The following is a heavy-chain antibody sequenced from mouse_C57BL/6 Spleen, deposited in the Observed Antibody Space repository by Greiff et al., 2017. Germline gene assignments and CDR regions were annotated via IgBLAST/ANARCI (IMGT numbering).Heavy chain of an antibody. CDR2: IDPSDSYT. D-gene: IGHD2-2*01. CDR3: ARMVSNYAMDY. CDR1: GYTFTSYW. V-gene: IGHV1-69*01. Sequence: VQLQQPGAELVMPGASVKLSCKASGYTFTSYWMHWVKQRPGQGLEWIGEIDPSDSYTNYNQKFKGKSTLTVDKSSSTAYMQLSSLTSEDSAVYYCARMVSNYAMDYWGQGTSVTVSS. J-gene: IGHJ4*01.